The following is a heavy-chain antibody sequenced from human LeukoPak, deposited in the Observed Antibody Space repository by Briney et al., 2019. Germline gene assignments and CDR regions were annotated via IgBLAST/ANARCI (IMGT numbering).Heavy chain of an antibody. Sequence: ASVKVSCKASGYTFTSYDINWVRQATGQGLEWMGWMNPNSGNTGYAQKFQGRVTITADKSTSTAYMELSSLRSEDTAVYYCARGYSAAGYNWFDPWGQGTLVTVSS. CDR3: ARGYSAAGYNWFDP. CDR1: GYTFTSYD. CDR2: MNPNSGNT. D-gene: IGHD6-13*01. V-gene: IGHV1-8*01. J-gene: IGHJ5*02.